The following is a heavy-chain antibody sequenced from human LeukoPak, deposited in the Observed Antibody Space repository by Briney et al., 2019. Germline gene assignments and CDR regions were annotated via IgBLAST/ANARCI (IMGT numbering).Heavy chain of an antibody. CDR2: IPTGSDQI. V-gene: IGHV3-21*01. Sequence: GGSLTLSCAASGFTFNNYRMIWVRPPPGKGMEWVSSIPTGSDQIHYADSVKGRFTISRDNAKNSLYLQMNSLRVEDTAVYFCARGFCGGGSCADLDNWFDPWGQGTLVTVSS. D-gene: IGHD2-15*01. CDR3: ARGFCGGGSCADLDNWFDP. J-gene: IGHJ5*02. CDR1: GFTFNNYR.